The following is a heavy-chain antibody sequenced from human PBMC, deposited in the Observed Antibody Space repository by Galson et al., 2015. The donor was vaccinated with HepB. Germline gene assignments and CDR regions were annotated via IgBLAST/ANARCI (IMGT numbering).Heavy chain of an antibody. CDR3: ARDPLTELALGAFDI. CDR2: IWYDGSNK. J-gene: IGHJ3*02. Sequence: SLRLSCAASGFTFSSYGMHWVRQAPGKGLEWVAVIWYDGSNKYYADSVKGRFTISRDNSKNTLYLQMNSLRAEDTAVYYCARDPLTELALGAFDIWGQGTMVTVSS. V-gene: IGHV3-33*01. CDR1: GFTFSSYG. D-gene: IGHD1-1*01.